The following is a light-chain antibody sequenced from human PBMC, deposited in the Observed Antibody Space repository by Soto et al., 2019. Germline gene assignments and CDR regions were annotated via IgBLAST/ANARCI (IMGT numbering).Light chain of an antibody. CDR1: QSVGSY. J-gene: IGKJ5*01. CDR2: DAS. Sequence: EIVLTQSPATLSLSPGERATLSCRASQSVGSYLAWYQQKPGQAPRLLIYDASNRATGIPARFSGSGSGTDFTLTIISLEPEDFAVYYCQQRSNWPITFGQGTRLEIK. V-gene: IGKV3-11*01. CDR3: QQRSNWPIT.